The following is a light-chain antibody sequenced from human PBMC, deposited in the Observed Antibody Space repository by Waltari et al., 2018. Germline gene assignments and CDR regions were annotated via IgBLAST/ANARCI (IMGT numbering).Light chain of an antibody. Sequence: SYELTQPPSVSVSPGQTASITCSGDQLGDKYACWYRQKPGQSPVLVIYQDTKRPSGIPERFSGSNSGSTATLTISGTQALDEADYYCQAWDSSNYVVFGGGTKLTVL. CDR2: QDT. J-gene: IGLJ2*01. CDR1: QLGDKY. V-gene: IGLV3-1*01. CDR3: QAWDSSNYVV.